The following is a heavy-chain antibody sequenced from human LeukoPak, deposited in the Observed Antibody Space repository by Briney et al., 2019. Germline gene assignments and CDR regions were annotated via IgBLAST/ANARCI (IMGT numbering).Heavy chain of an antibody. D-gene: IGHD3-22*01. Sequence: PSETLSLTCAVYGGSFSGYYWSWIRQPPGKGLEWIGYIYYSESTNYNPSLKSRVTISVDTSKNQFSLKLRSVTAADTAVYYCARGYDNSGYILDYWGQGTLVTVSS. CDR2: IYYSEST. CDR3: ARGYDNSGYILDY. V-gene: IGHV4-59*01. CDR1: GGSFSGYY. J-gene: IGHJ4*02.